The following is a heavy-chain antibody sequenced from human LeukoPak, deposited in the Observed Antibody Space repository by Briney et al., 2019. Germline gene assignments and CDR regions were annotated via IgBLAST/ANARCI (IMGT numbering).Heavy chain of an antibody. CDR1: GYTFTSYG. J-gene: IGHJ5*02. CDR3: ARRYSSGWYKSTYNWFDP. V-gene: IGHV1-2*06. CDR2: INPNSGGK. D-gene: IGHD6-19*01. Sequence: ASVKVSCKASGYTFTSYGISWVRQAPGQGLEWMGRINPNSGGKNYAQKFQGRVTMTRDTSISTAYMELSRLRSDDTAVYYCARRYSSGWYKSTYNWFDPWGQGTLVTVSS.